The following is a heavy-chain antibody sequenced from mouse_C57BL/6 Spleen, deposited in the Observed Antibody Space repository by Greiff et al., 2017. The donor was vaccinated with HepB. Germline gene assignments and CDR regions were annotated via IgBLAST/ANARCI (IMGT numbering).Heavy chain of an antibody. D-gene: IGHD2-1*01. J-gene: IGHJ2*01. V-gene: IGHV1-64*01. CDR2: IPPNSGST. Sequence: VQLQQSGAELVKPGASVKLSCKASGYTFTSYWMNWVKQRPGQGLEWIGMIPPNSGSTNYNEKFKSKATLTVDKSSSTSYMQLSSLTSEDSAVSYCASGYYGNYDYWGQGTTLTVSS. CDR3: ASGYYGNYDY. CDR1: GYTFTSYW.